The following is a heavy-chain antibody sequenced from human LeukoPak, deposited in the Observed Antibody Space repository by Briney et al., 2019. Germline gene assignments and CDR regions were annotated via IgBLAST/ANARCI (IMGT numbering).Heavy chain of an antibody. V-gene: IGHV3-23*01. J-gene: IGHJ4*02. CDR2: ITYSGDNT. D-gene: IGHD2-2*01. CDR1: GFTVGSHA. CDR3: AKDKLPTAMFSYVY. Sequence: PGGSPRLSCAASGFTVGSHAMTWVRQAPGKGLEWVSGITYSGDNTYYAGSVKGRFTISRDNSRNTLFLQMDSLRAEDTAVYYCAKDKLPTAMFSYVYWGQGTLVTVSS.